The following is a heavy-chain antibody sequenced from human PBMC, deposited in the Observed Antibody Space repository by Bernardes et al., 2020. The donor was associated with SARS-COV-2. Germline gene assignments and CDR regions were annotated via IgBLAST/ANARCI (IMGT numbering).Heavy chain of an antibody. CDR3: ARDPRNYESGDQHY. Sequence: GGSLRLSCAASGFSFSDYVMTWVRQAPGKGLEWVSYISHDSGIRYHADSVKGRFTISRDNAKNSLYLQMNSLRAEDTAVYYCARDPRNYESGDQHYWGQGTLVTVSS. CDR2: ISHDSGIR. V-gene: IGHV3-48*01. CDR1: GFSFSDYV. D-gene: IGHD3-22*01. J-gene: IGHJ4*02.